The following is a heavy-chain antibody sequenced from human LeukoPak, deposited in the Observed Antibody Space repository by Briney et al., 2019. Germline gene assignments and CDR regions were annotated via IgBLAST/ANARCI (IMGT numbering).Heavy chain of an antibody. CDR2: VDPEDGET. CDR3: AAEAKLLHFDY. D-gene: IGHD2-15*01. J-gene: IGHJ4*02. CDR1: GYTFTDYY. Sequence: RASVKVSCKASGYTFTDYYMHWVQQAPGKGLEWMGLVDPEDGETIYAEKFQGRVTITADTSTDTAYMELSSLRSEDTAVYYCAAEAKLLHFDYWGQGTLVTVSS. V-gene: IGHV1-69-2*01.